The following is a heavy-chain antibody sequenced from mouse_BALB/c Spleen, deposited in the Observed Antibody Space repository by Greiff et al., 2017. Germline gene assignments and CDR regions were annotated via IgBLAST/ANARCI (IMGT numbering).Heavy chain of an antibody. J-gene: IGHJ3*01. CDR3: ARDYDGYQAWFAW. Sequence: QVQLKESGPGLVAPSQSLSITCTVSGFSLTSYGVHWVRQPPGKGLEWLGVIWAGGSTNYNSALMSRLSISKDNSKSQVFLKMNSLQTDDTAMYYCARDYDGYQAWFAWWGRETLVTVSA. CDR1: GFSLTSYG. CDR2: IWAGGST. V-gene: IGHV2-9*02. D-gene: IGHD2-3*01.